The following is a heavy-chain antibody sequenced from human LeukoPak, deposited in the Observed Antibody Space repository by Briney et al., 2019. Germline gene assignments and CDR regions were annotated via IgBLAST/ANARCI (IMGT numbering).Heavy chain of an antibody. D-gene: IGHD2-21*02. V-gene: IGHV1-2*02. Sequence: GASVKVSCKASGYTFTGYYMHGGRRAPGQGLEWMGWINPNSGGTNYAQKFQGRVTMTRDTSISTAYMELSRLRSDDTAVYYCARSVHIVVVTALGYWGQGTLVTVSS. CDR2: INPNSGGT. CDR1: GYTFTGYY. J-gene: IGHJ4*02. CDR3: ARSVHIVVVTALGY.